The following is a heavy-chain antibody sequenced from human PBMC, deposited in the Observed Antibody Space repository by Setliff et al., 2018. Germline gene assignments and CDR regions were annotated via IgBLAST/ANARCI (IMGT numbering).Heavy chain of an antibody. Sequence: SGPTLVNPTQTLTLTCTFSGFSLATTGVCVSWIRQPPGKALEWLARIDWDGDKSYTTSLKSRLTISKDTSKNQVVLTMTNMDPVDTATYYCARMPSITVAGAFDYWGQGMLVTVSS. D-gene: IGHD6-19*01. CDR3: ARMPSITVAGAFDY. V-gene: IGHV2-70*11. CDR1: GFSLATTGVC. J-gene: IGHJ4*02. CDR2: IDWDGDK.